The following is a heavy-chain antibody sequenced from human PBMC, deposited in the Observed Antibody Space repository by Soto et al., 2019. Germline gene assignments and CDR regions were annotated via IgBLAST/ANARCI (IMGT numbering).Heavy chain of an antibody. V-gene: IGHV1-18*01. CDR3: ARGGYYDNSWGKLSHYGLDV. Sequence: QVQLAQSANEVKKPGASVRVSCKAAGYTFIRYGIAWVRQAPGQGLEWMGWISPYNDYTVYAQKVQGRGRMTEDTSTRTVYMNLRGLKSDDTAVYYCARGGYYDNSWGKLSHYGLDVWGQGTSVSVSS. CDR1: GYTFIRYG. D-gene: IGHD3-16*01. J-gene: IGHJ6*02. CDR2: ISPYNDYT.